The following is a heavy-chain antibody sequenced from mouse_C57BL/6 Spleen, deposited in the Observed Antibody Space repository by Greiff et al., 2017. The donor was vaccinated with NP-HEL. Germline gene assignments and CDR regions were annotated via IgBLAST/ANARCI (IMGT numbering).Heavy chain of an antibody. Sequence: EVQLQQSGAELVRPGASVKLSCTASGFNIKDDYMHWVKQRPEQGLEWIGWIDPENGDTEYASKFPGQATITADTSSNTAYLQLSSLTSEDTSVYYLTMLLGRYFDVWGTGTTVTVSS. J-gene: IGHJ1*03. V-gene: IGHV14-4*01. CDR3: TMLLGRYFDV. D-gene: IGHD4-1*01. CDR1: GFNIKDDY. CDR2: IDPENGDT.